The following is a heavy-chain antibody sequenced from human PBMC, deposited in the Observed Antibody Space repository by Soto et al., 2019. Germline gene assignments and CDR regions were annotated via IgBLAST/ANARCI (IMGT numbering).Heavy chain of an antibody. CDR1: GFTFSSYS. CDR2: ISSSSSYI. D-gene: IGHD2-2*01. CDR3: ARLPERYFSSTSCYEEVVGYYYYYGMDV. J-gene: IGHJ6*02. Sequence: GGSLRLSCAASGFTFSSYSMNWVRQAPGKGLEWVSSISSSSSYIYYADSVKGRFTISRDNAKNSLYLQMNSLRAEDSAVYYCARLPERYFSSTSCYEEVVGYYYYYGMDVWGQGTTVTVSS. V-gene: IGHV3-21*01.